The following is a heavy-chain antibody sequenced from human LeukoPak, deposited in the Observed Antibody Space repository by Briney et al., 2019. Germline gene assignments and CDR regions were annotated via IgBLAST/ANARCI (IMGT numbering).Heavy chain of an antibody. CDR2: IYYSGST. Sequence: SQTLTLTCTVSGGSISSYYWSWIRQPPGKGLEWIGYIYYSGSTNYNPSLKSRVTISVDTSKNQFSLKLSSVTAADTAVYYCARGTRDRDAFDIWGQGTMVTVSS. J-gene: IGHJ3*02. V-gene: IGHV4-59*01. CDR1: GGSISSYY. CDR3: ARGTRDRDAFDI.